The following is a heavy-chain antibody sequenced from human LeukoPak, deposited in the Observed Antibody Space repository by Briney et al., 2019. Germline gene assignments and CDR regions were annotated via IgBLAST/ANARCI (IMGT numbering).Heavy chain of an antibody. J-gene: IGHJ4*02. V-gene: IGHV4-34*01. CDR2: INHSGST. Sequence: SETLSLTCAVYGGSFSGYYWSWIRQPPGKGLEWIGEINHSGSTNYKPSLRCRVTISVVTSEDQFSLKLGSVAAADTAVYYCARVKYGSGRPYYFDYWGQGTLVTVSS. D-gene: IGHD3-10*01. CDR3: ARVKYGSGRPYYFDY. CDR1: GGSFSGYY.